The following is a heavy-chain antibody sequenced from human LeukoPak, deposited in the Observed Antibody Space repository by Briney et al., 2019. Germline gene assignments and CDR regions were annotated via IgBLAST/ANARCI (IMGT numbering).Heavy chain of an antibody. CDR1: GFSFSDYG. D-gene: IGHD1-20*01. J-gene: IGHJ6*02. CDR2: ISFDGSNK. Sequence: GGSLRLSCAASGFSFSDYGIHWVRQAPGKGLEWVAVISFDGSNKYYGDSMKGRFTISRDNSMHTLYLQMNSLRPEDTAVYYCAGDGVTGTTGGMDVWGQGTTVTVSS. CDR3: AGDGVTGTTGGMDV. V-gene: IGHV3-30*03.